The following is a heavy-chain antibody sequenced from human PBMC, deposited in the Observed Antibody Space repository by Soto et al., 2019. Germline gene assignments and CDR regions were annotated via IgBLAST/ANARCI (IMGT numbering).Heavy chain of an antibody. V-gene: IGHV3-23*01. CDR2: ISGRGGTT. CDR1: GFPFSSYA. J-gene: IGHJ4*02. Sequence: EVQLLEPGGGLVQPGGSRRLSCAASGFPFSSYAMGWVRQAPGKGLEWVSSISGRGGTTYYADSVKGRFTISRDNSKNTRYLHMNSLRAEDTAVYYCAKTAEAVAGTVYGYWGQGNLVTVSS. CDR3: AKTAEAVAGTVYGY. D-gene: IGHD6-19*01.